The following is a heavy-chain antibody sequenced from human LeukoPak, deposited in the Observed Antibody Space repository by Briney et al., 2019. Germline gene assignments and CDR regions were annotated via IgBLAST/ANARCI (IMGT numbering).Heavy chain of an antibody. CDR1: GFTFDDYA. D-gene: IGHD3-9*01. CDR2: ISWNSGSI. J-gene: IGHJ4*02. CDR3: AKDAYYDILTGYYDY. V-gene: IGHV3-9*01. Sequence: GGSLRLSFAASGFTFDDYAMHWVRQAPGKGLEWVSGISWNSGSIGYADSVKGRFTISRDNAKNSLYLQMNSLRAEDTALYYCAKDAYYDILTGYYDYWGQGTLVTVSS.